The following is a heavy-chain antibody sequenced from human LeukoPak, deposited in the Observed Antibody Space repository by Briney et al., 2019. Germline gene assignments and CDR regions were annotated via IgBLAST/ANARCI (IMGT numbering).Heavy chain of an antibody. Sequence: PGGSLRLSCAASGFTFNTFSMNWVRQAPGKGLEWVSSISSTSNYIYYADSVKGRFTISRDNAKNSLYPQMNSLRAEDTAIYYCARGQWELPNWGQGTLVTVSS. CDR2: ISSTSNYI. CDR3: ARGQWELPN. J-gene: IGHJ4*02. CDR1: GFTFNTFS. D-gene: IGHD1-26*01. V-gene: IGHV3-21*01.